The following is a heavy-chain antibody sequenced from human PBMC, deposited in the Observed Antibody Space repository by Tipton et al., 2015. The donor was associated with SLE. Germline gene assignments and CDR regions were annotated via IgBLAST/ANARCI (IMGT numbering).Heavy chain of an antibody. CDR1: GGSISSHY. Sequence: GLVKPSETLSLTCSVSGGSISSHYWSWMRQPPGKGLEWIGYIYYSGSTNYNPSLKSRVTISVDTSKNQFSLKLSSVTAADTAVYYCARVPYYSSGYFFYYYFGMDVWGQGTTVTVSS. J-gene: IGHJ6*02. D-gene: IGHD3-22*01. V-gene: IGHV4-59*11. CDR3: ARVPYYSSGYFFYYYFGMDV. CDR2: IYYSGST.